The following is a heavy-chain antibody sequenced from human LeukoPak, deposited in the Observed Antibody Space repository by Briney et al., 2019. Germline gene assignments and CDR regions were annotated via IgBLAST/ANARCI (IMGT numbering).Heavy chain of an antibody. J-gene: IGHJ3*02. CDR1: EFPFTTFP. CDR2: IGAGGTPM. D-gene: IGHD6-6*01. V-gene: IGHV3-21*01. Sequence: GGPLDLSCEPSEFPFTTFPINWVRQAQGKGLEWVPSIGAGGTPMYYAGSVKGRFTISRDNAKNSLYLEMDSLKAEDTAVYYCSRRLYGSSNDALDIWGQGTMVTVSS. CDR3: SRRLYGSSNDALDI.